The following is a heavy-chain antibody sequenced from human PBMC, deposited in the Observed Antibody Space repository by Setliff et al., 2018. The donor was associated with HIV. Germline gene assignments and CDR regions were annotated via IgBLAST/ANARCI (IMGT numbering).Heavy chain of an antibody. Sequence: PGESLRLSCAASGFTFSSYEMNWVRQAPGKGLEWVSYTSSSGSTIYYADSVKGRFTISRDNAKNSLYLQMNSLRAEDTAVYYCARDPRACGSYSYFDYWGLGTLVTVSS. CDR1: GFTFSSYE. CDR2: TSSSGSTI. D-gene: IGHD1-26*01. J-gene: IGHJ4*02. CDR3: ARDPRACGSYSYFDY. V-gene: IGHV3-48*03.